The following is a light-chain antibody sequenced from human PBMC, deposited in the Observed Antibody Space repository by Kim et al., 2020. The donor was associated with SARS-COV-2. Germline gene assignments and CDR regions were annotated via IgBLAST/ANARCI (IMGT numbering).Light chain of an antibody. Sequence: VSPDQTATITCSGDKLGDKFACWYQQKPGQSPVLVIYQDSKRPSGIPERFSGSNSGNTATLTISGTQAMDEADYYCQAWDSITPWVFGGGTKLTVL. V-gene: IGLV3-1*01. CDR1: KLGDKF. J-gene: IGLJ3*02. CDR2: QDS. CDR3: QAWDSITPWV.